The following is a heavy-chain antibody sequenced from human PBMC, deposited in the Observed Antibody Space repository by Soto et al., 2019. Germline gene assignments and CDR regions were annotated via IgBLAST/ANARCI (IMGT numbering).Heavy chain of an antibody. CDR1: GFTFSSYA. D-gene: IGHD6-19*01. CDR3: AKVGQAAVAGTGPRYFDY. V-gene: IGHV3-23*01. Sequence: PGGSLRLSCAASGFTFSSYAMSWVRQAPGKGLEWVSAISGSGGSTYYADSVKGRFTISRDNSKNTLYLQMNSLRAEDTAVYYCAKVGQAAVAGTGPRYFDYWGQGTLVTVSS. CDR2: ISGSGGST. J-gene: IGHJ4*02.